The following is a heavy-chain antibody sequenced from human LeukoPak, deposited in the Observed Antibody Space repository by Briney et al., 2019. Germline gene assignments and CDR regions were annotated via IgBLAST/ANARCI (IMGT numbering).Heavy chain of an antibody. CDR3: ARDGSPPGGLNWFDP. Sequence: GRSLRLSCAAPGFTFSSYGMPWVRQAPGKGLEWVAVIWYDGSNKYYADSVKGRFTISRDNSKNTLYLQMNSLRAEDTTVYYCARDGSPPGGLNWFDPWGQGTLVTVSS. CDR1: GFTFSSYG. J-gene: IGHJ5*02. V-gene: IGHV3-33*01. CDR2: IWYDGSNK. D-gene: IGHD3-16*01.